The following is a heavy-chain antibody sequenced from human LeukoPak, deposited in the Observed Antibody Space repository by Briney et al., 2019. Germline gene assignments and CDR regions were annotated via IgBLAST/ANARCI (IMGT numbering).Heavy chain of an antibody. CDR2: IKNPVDGGTA. J-gene: IGHJ4*02. CDR1: RFTLSDAW. Sequence: GGSLRLSCTTSRFTLSDAWTSGGPQAPGKGREWVARIKNPVDGGTADYAARVKGLLTISRDESKNTLYLQMNSLRTDDTSVYYCATARVGYWGQGTLVTVSS. V-gene: IGHV3-15*01. CDR3: ATARVGY. D-gene: IGHD5/OR15-5a*01.